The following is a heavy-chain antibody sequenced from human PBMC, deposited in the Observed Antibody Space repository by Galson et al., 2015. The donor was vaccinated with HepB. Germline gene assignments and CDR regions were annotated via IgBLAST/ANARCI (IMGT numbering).Heavy chain of an antibody. CDR2: TYYRSKWYN. J-gene: IGHJ4*02. CDR3: VRGGEWLANDY. V-gene: IGHV6-1*01. D-gene: IGHD6-19*01. CDR1: GDSVSSNSAA. Sequence: CTISGDSVSSNSAAWHWIRQSPSRGLEWLGRTYYRSKWYNDYAVSVKSRTTINPDTSKNQFSLQLNSVTPEDTAVYYCVRGGEWLANDYWGQGTLVTVSS.